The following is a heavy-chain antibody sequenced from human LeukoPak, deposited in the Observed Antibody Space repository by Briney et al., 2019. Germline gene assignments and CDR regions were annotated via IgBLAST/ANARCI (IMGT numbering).Heavy chain of an antibody. Sequence: GGSLRPSCAASGFTFDNYWMSWVRQAPGKGLEWVANIRQDGGAKNYMASVKGRFTISRDNAKNSLYLQLNSLRAEDTALYYCARVDYVDEGWGYWGQGTLVAVSS. D-gene: IGHD3-16*01. CDR3: ARVDYVDEGWGY. CDR1: GFTFDNYW. CDR2: IRQDGGAK. J-gene: IGHJ4*02. V-gene: IGHV3-7*01.